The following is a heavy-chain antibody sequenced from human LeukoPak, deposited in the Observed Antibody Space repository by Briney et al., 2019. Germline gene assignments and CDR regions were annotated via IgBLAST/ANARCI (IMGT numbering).Heavy chain of an antibody. J-gene: IGHJ4*02. D-gene: IGHD1-26*01. CDR1: GFTFSSHW. V-gene: IGHV3-74*01. CDR3: AGSGTYYVMSDF. Sequence: PGGSLRLSCAASGFTFSSHWMHWVRQVPGKGPVWVSRINGDGSGTSYADSVKGRFTISRDNAKNTVYLQMNGLRADDTAVYYCAGSGTYYVMSDFWGQGTLVTVSS. CDR2: INGDGSGT.